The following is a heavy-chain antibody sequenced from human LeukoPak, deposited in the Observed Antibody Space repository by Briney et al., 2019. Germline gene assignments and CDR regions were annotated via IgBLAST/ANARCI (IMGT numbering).Heavy chain of an antibody. Sequence: PGGSLRLSCAASGFTYTNFGMSWVRQAPGKGLEWVSSITVNGERTDYADSVNGRFTISRDNSKDTLYLQMNSLRAEDTAVYYCAKDQGLSDFDYWGQGTLVTVSS. CDR2: ITVNGERT. V-gene: IGHV3-23*01. D-gene: IGHD3-16*02. CDR1: GFTYTNFG. CDR3: AKDQGLSDFDY. J-gene: IGHJ4*02.